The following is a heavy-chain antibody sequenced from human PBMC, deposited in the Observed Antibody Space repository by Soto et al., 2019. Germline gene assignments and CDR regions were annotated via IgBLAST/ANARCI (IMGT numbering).Heavy chain of an antibody. CDR2: IYYSGST. D-gene: IGHD3-3*01. CDR1: GGSISSGDYY. CDR3: ARGGRDFWSGYYKDY. V-gene: IGHV4-30-4*01. Sequence: PSETLSLTCTVSGGSISSGDYYWSWIRQPPGKGLEWIGYIYYSGSTYHNPSLKSRVTISVDTSKNQFSLKLSSVTAADTAVYYCARGGRDFWSGYYKDYWGQGTLVTVSS. J-gene: IGHJ4*02.